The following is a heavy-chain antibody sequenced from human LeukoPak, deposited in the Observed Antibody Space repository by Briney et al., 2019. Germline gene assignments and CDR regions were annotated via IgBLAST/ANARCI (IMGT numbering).Heavy chain of an antibody. V-gene: IGHV1-18*01. CDR2: VSAYNGNT. D-gene: IGHD6-13*01. CDR1: GYTFTSYG. Sequence: ASVKVSCKASGYTFTSYGISWVRQAPGQGLEWMGWVSAYNGNTNYAQKLQGRVTMTTDTSTSTAYMELRSLRSDDTAVYYCARDLATAAGRYYFQHWGQGTMVTVSS. CDR3: ARDLATAAGRYYFQH. J-gene: IGHJ1*01.